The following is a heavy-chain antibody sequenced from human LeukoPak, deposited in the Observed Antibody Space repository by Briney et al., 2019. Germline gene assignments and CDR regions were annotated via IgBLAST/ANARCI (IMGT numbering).Heavy chain of an antibody. J-gene: IGHJ6*02. Sequence: ASVKVSCKASGGTFSNYAISWVRQAPGQGLEWMGRIIPILGIANYAQKFQGRVTITADKSTSTAYMELSSLRSEDTAVYYCARAMVRGDYGMDVWGQGTTVTVSS. CDR3: ARAMVRGDYGMDV. CDR1: GGTFSNYA. V-gene: IGHV1-69*04. CDR2: IIPILGIA. D-gene: IGHD3-10*01.